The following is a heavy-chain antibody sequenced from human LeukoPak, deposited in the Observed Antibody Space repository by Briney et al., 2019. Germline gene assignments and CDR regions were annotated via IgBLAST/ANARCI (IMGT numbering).Heavy chain of an antibody. J-gene: IGHJ5*02. CDR1: GGSISSYY. CDR2: IYTSGST. CDR3: ARDRAVDTTMVGSYWFDP. D-gene: IGHD5-18*01. V-gene: IGHV4-4*07. Sequence: SETLSLTCTVSGGSISSYYWSWIRQPAGKGLEWIGRIYTSGSTNYNPSLKSRVTMSVDTSKNQFSLKLSSVTAADTAVYYCARDRAVDTTMVGSYWFDPWGQGTLVTVSS.